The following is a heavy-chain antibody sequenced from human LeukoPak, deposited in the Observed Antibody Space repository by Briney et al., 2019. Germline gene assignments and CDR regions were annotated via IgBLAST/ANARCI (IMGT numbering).Heavy chain of an antibody. J-gene: IGHJ4*02. CDR1: GGSISSGSYY. Sequence: PSETLSLTCTVSGGSISSGSYYWSWIRQPAGKGLEWIGRIYTSGSTNYNPSLKSRVTISVDTSKNQFSLKLSSVTAADTAVYYCAGEGNYYDSSGYFRYWGQGTLVTVSS. V-gene: IGHV4-61*02. CDR2: IYTSGST. CDR3: AGEGNYYDSSGYFRY. D-gene: IGHD3-22*01.